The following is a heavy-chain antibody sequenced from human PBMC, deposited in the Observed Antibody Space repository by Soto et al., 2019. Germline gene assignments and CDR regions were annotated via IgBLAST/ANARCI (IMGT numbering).Heavy chain of an antibody. J-gene: IGHJ5*02. V-gene: IGHV4-31*03. D-gene: IGHD3-10*02. Sequence: PSETLSLTCTVSGGSISSGGYYWNWIRQHPGKGLEWIGYIFYIGSTYYNPSLKSRVTISVDTSKNQFSLKLNSVTAADTAVYYCPRSVFSWGQGTLVIVSS. CDR3: PRSVFS. CDR1: GGSISSGGYY. CDR2: IFYIGST.